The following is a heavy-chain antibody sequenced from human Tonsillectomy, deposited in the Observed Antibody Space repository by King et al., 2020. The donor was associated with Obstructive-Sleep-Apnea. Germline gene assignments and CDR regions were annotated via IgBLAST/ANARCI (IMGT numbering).Heavy chain of an antibody. J-gene: IGHJ4*02. V-gene: IGHV3-30*02. D-gene: IGHD6-19*01. CDR3: ARGSYSSGWEGDY. Sequence: VQLVESGGGVVQPGRSLRLSCAASGFTFRNYGIHWVRQAPGKGLEWVAFIRYDGSNKYYGNSVKGRFTISRDNSKNTPFLQMNSLRPEETAVYYCARGSYSSGWEGDYWGQGTLVIVSS. CDR2: IRYDGSNK. CDR1: GFTFRNYG.